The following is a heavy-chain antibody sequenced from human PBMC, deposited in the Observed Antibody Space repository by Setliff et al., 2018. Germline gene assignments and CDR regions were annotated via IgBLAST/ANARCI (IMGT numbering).Heavy chain of an antibody. Sequence: SETLSLTCTVSGGSISSGGYYWSWIRQHPGEGLEWIGYIYYSGSTYYNPSLKSRVTISVDTSKNQFSLKLSSVTAADTAVNYCARDNNPGYRGYWGRFDYWGQGTLVTVSS. CDR1: GGSISSGGYY. J-gene: IGHJ4*02. CDR3: ARDNNPGYRGYWGRFDY. CDR2: IYYSGST. D-gene: IGHD3-16*02. V-gene: IGHV4-31*02.